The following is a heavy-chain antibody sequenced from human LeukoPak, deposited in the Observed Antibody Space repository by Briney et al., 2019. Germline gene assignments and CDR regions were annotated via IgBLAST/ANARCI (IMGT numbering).Heavy chain of an antibody. J-gene: IGHJ4*02. D-gene: IGHD3-22*01. Sequence: PGGSLRLSCAASGFTFSSYSVNWVRQAPGKGLEWVSSISSSSSYIYYADSVKSRFTISRDNAKNSLYLQMNSLKAEDTAVYYCARDLYYDSSGYSDYWGQGTLVTVSS. V-gene: IGHV3-21*04. CDR1: GFTFSSYS. CDR3: ARDLYYDSSGYSDY. CDR2: ISSSSSYI.